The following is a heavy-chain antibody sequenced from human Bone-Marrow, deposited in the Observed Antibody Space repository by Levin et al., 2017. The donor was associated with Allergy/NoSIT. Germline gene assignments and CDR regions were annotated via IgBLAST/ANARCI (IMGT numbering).Heavy chain of an antibody. V-gene: IGHV4-34*01. CDR3: ARGRLYYYGSGSYHISAEYFQH. CDR2: INHSGST. D-gene: IGHD3-10*01. Sequence: SETLSLTCAVYGGSFSGYYWSWIRQPPGKGLEWIGEINHSGSTNYNPSLKSRVTISVDTSKNQFSLKLSSVTAADTAVYYCARGRLYYYGSGSYHISAEYFQHWGQGTLVTVSS. CDR1: GGSFSGYY. J-gene: IGHJ1*01.